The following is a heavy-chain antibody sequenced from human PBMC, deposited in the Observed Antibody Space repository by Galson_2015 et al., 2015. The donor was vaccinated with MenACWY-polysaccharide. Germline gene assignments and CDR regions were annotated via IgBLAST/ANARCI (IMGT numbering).Heavy chain of an antibody. D-gene: IGHD2-2*01. Sequence: SETLSLTCTVSSGSISSRGHHWGWIRQPPGKGLEWIGIVYSSGNTYYNPSLESRVTISVDTSKNQISLKLNSVTAADTALYYCARAPTPYCSSTSCFNKYAFDIWGQGTMVTVSS. CDR3: ARAPTPYCSSTSCFNKYAFDI. V-gene: IGHV4-39*01. J-gene: IGHJ3*02. CDR2: VYSSGNT. CDR1: SGSISSRGHH.